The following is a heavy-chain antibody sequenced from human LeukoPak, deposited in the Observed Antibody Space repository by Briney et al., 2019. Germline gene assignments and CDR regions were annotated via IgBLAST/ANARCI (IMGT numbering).Heavy chain of an antibody. D-gene: IGHD3-10*01. CDR2: IRSKADGGTT. CDR3: ARDRAYGSGSYYSDYGMDV. Sequence: GGSLRLSCTASGFTFCDYAMSWVRQAPGKGLEWVGFIRSKADGGTTEYAASVKGRFTISRDDSKSIAYLQMNSLKTEDTAVYYCARDRAYGSGSYYSDYGMDVWGQGTTVTVSS. CDR1: GFTFCDYA. J-gene: IGHJ6*02. V-gene: IGHV3-49*04.